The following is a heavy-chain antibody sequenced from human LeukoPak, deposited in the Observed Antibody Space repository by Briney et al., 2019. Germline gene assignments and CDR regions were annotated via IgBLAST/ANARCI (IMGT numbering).Heavy chain of an antibody. D-gene: IGHD3-22*01. CDR1: GFTFSTYW. J-gene: IGHJ4*02. CDR2: IKPDGSEK. V-gene: IGHV3-7*01. CDR3: ARHVVAVGFDY. Sequence: GGSLRLSCAVSGFTFSTYWMSWVRQAPGKGLEWVANIKPDGSEKYYVDSVKGRFTISRDNAKNSLYLQMNSLRAEDTAVYYCARHVVAVGFDYWGQGTLVTVSS.